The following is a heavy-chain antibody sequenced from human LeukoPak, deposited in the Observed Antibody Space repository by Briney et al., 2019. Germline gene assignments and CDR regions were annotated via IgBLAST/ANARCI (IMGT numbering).Heavy chain of an antibody. V-gene: IGHV3-9*01. Sequence: GGSLRLSCAASGFTFDDYAMHWVRQAPGKGLEWVSGISWNSGSIGYADSVKGRFTISRDNAKSSMWLQMNSLRDEDTAVYYCARDQTPFYWGQGSLVTVSS. D-gene: IGHD2-15*01. CDR1: GFTFDDYA. CDR2: ISWNSGSI. J-gene: IGHJ4*02. CDR3: ARDQTPFY.